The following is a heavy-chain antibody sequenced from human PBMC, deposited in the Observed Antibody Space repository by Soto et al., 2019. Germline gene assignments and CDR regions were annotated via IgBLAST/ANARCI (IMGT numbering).Heavy chain of an antibody. Sequence: ASVKVSCKASGGTFSSYTISWVRQAPGQGLEWMGGIIPIFGTANYAQKFQGRVTITADESTSTAYMELSSLRSEDTAVYYCARVEFLVLGPIHYYYGMDVWGQGTTVTVSS. J-gene: IGHJ6*02. CDR2: IIPIFGTA. D-gene: IGHD2-21*01. CDR3: ARVEFLVLGPIHYYYGMDV. CDR1: GGTFSSYT. V-gene: IGHV1-69*13.